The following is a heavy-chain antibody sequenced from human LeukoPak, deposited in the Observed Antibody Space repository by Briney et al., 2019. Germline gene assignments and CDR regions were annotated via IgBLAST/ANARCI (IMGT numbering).Heavy chain of an antibody. CDR3: ARDLFRAAAGKRAYCYGMDV. Sequence: PGGSLRLSCAASGFTFSSYGMHWVRQAPGKGLEWVAVIWYDGSNKYYADSVKGRFTISRDNSKNTLYLQMNSLRAEDTAVYYCARDLFRAAAGKRAYCYGMDVWGKGTTVTVSS. V-gene: IGHV3-33*01. CDR1: GFTFSSYG. CDR2: IWYDGSNK. J-gene: IGHJ6*04. D-gene: IGHD6-13*01.